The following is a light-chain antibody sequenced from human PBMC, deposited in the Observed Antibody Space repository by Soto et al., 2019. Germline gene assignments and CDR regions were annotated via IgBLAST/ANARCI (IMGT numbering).Light chain of an antibody. Sequence: IFLTQSPDTLSLSPGERATLSGRASPAVTSSNYIAWYQQKPGQAPRLLIYGASRRATGIPDRISGSGSGTDFTLTIDRLEPEDVGVYYCQQYGNSLYTFGQGTKLEI. CDR2: GAS. CDR3: QQYGNSLYT. J-gene: IGKJ2*01. V-gene: IGKV3-20*01. CDR1: PAVTSSN.